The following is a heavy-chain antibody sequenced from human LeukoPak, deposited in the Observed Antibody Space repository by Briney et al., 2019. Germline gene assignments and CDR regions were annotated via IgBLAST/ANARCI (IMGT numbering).Heavy chain of an antibody. CDR3: ARITMPTGPFDY. V-gene: IGHV3-48*03. CDR2: ISSSGSTI. D-gene: IGHD3-10*01. J-gene: IGHJ4*02. CDR1: GFTFSSYE. Sequence: GGSLRLSCAASGFTFSSYEMNWVRQAPGKGLEWVSYISSSGSTIYYADSVKGRFTISRDNAKNSLYLQMNSLRAEDTAVYYCARITMPTGPFDYWGQGTLVTVSS.